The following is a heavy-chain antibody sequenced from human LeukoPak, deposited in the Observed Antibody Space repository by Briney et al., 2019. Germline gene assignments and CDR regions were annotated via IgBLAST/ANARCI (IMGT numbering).Heavy chain of an antibody. V-gene: IGHV3-30*02. CDR3: ARDHFWSGYYYFDY. CDR1: GFTFSSYG. Sequence: GGSLRLSCAASGFTFSSYGMHWVRQAPGKGLEWVAFIRYDGSNKYYADSVKGRFTISRDNSKNTLYLQMNSLRAEDTAVYYCARDHFWSGYYYFDYWGQGTLVTVSS. J-gene: IGHJ4*02. CDR2: IRYDGSNK. D-gene: IGHD3-3*02.